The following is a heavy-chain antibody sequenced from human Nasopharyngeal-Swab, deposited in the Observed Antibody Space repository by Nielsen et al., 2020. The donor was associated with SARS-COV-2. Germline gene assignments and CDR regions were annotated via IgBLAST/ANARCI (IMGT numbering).Heavy chain of an antibody. CDR3: ARLVSTTVTTTYFDY. CDR1: GYSFTSYW. V-gene: IGHV5-51*01. D-gene: IGHD4-17*01. Sequence: KVSCKGSGYSFTSYWIGWVRQMPGKGLEWMGIIYPGDSDTRYSPSFQGQVTISADKSISTAYLQWSSLKASDTAIYYCARLVSTTVTTTYFDYWGQGTLVTVSS. J-gene: IGHJ4*02. CDR2: IYPGDSDT.